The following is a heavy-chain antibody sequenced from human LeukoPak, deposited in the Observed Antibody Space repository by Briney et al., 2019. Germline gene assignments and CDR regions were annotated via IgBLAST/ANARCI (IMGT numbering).Heavy chain of an antibody. Sequence: GGSLRLSYAASGFTFSSYAMHWVRQAPGKGLEWVAVISYDGSNKYYADSVKGRFAISRDNSKNTLYLQMNSLRAEDTAVYYCARDMSVVVPPAFGIDYGMDVWGQGTTVTVSS. J-gene: IGHJ6*02. CDR1: GFTFSSYA. V-gene: IGHV3-30*09. D-gene: IGHD2-2*01. CDR3: ARDMSVVVPPAFGIDYGMDV. CDR2: ISYDGSNK.